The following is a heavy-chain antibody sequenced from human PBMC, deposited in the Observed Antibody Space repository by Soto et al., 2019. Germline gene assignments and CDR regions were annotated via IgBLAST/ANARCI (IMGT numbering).Heavy chain of an antibody. CDR3: ATGPIFFGVVRNNWFDP. D-gene: IGHD3-3*01. CDR2: FDPEDGET. V-gene: IGHV1-24*01. CDR1: GYTLTELS. J-gene: IGHJ5*02. Sequence: PSVKGSCKVSGYTLTELSMHWVRQAPGKGLEWMGGFDPEDGETIYAQKFQGRVTMTEDTSTDTAYMELSSLRSEDTAVYYCATGPIFFGVVRNNWFDPWGQGTLVTVSS.